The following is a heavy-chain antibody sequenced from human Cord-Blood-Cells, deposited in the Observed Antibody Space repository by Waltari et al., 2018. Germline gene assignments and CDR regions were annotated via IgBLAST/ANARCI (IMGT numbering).Heavy chain of an antibody. CDR3: ARDPLSGNSFDY. D-gene: IGHD6-13*01. CDR1: GCSISSHY. J-gene: IGHJ4*02. Sequence: QVQLQESGPGLVKPSETLSLTCTFSGCSISSHYWSWIRQPPGKGLEWIGYIYYSGSTDCNPSLKNRVTIAVDTSKNQFSLKLSSVTAADTAVYYCARDPLSGNSFDYWGQGTLVTVSS. V-gene: IGHV4-59*11. CDR2: IYYSGST.